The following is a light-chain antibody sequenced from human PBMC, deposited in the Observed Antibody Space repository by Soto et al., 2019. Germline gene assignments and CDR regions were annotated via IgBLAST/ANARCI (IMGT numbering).Light chain of an antibody. CDR2: AAS. CDR1: QGISSW. CDR3: QQANSFPIT. V-gene: IGKV1D-12*01. J-gene: IGKJ5*01. Sequence: DIQMTQSPSSVSASVGDRVTITCRASQGISSWLAWYQRKPGKAPKLLIYAASSSQSGVPSRFSGSGSGTVFTLTISSLQPEDFATYYCQQANSFPITFGQGTRLEIK.